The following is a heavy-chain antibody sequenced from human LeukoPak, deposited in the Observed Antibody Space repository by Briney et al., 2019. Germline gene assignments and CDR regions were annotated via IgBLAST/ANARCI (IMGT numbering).Heavy chain of an antibody. V-gene: IGHV4-34*01. D-gene: IGHD1-26*01. J-gene: IGHJ4*01. CDR1: GGSFSGYY. CDR2: INHSGST. CDR3: ARGRGDSGSYYADY. Sequence: SETLSLTCAVYGGSFSGYYWSWIRQPPGKGLEWIGEINHSGSTNYNPSLKSRVTISADTSKNQFSLKLSSVTAADTAVYYCARGRGDSGSYYADYWGQGTLVTVSS.